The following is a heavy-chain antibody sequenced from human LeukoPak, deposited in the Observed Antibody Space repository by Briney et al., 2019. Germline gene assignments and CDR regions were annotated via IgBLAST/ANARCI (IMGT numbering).Heavy chain of an antibody. Sequence: GRSLRLSRAASGFTFSHYGMHWVRQAPGKGLEWVAVIWYDGSKTYYADSVKGRFTISRDNSKNTLYLQMNSLRAEDTAVYYCAKDHYYGSGSYGYFDYWGQGTLVTVSS. CDR2: IWYDGSKT. D-gene: IGHD3-10*01. CDR1: GFTFSHYG. V-gene: IGHV3-33*06. CDR3: AKDHYYGSGSYGYFDY. J-gene: IGHJ4*02.